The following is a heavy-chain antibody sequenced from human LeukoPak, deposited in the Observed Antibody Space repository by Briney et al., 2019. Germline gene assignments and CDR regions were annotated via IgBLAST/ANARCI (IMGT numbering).Heavy chain of an antibody. J-gene: IGHJ4*02. D-gene: IGHD3-22*01. CDR2: INPNSGGT. CDR3: ARGYYDSSGYYLY. CDR1: GYTFTGYY. V-gene: IGHV1-2*06. Sequence: ASVKVSCKASGYTFTGYYMHWVRQAPGQGLEWMGRINPNSGGTNYAQKFQGRVTMTRDTSISTAYMELSRLRSDDTAVYYCARGYYDSSGYYLYWGQGTLVTVSS.